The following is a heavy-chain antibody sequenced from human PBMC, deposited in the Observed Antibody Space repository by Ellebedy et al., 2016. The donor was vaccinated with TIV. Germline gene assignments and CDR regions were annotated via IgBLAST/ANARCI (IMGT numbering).Heavy chain of an antibody. CDR3: ARKVPAPTTVPPNWYFDL. CDR1: AFTFSDYW. Sequence: PGGSLRLSCAASAFTFSDYWMSWVRQAPGKGLEWVANIKQDGSEKWYMDSVKGRFPISRDNAKNSLYLQMNSLRAEDTAVYYCARKVPAPTTVPPNWYFDLWGRGTLVTVSS. CDR2: IKQDGSEK. D-gene: IGHD4-17*01. V-gene: IGHV3-7*01. J-gene: IGHJ2*01.